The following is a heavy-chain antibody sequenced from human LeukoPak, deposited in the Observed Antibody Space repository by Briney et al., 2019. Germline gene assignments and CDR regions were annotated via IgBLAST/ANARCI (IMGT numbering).Heavy chain of an antibody. Sequence: SGTLSLTCAVSGGSISSSNWWSWVRQPPGKGLEWIGEIYHSGSTNYNPSLKSRVTISVDKSKNQFSLKLSSVTAADTAVYYCARDPLPTVTTSGDYWGQGTLVTVSS. D-gene: IGHD4-17*01. CDR2: IYHSGST. J-gene: IGHJ4*02. V-gene: IGHV4-4*02. CDR1: GGSISSSNW. CDR3: ARDPLPTVTTSGDY.